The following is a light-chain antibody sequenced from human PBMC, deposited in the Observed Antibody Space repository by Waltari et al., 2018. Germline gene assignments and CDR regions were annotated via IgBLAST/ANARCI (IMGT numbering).Light chain of an antibody. V-gene: IGKV1-12*01. Sequence: DIQLTQSPSSLSASVGDRVTISCRASQDISSSLAWYQLKPGKVPRLLIHKASTLESGVPSRFSGRGSGTDFTLTINSLEPEDFTTYYCQQGYTFPLTFGGGTKVEIK. J-gene: IGKJ4*01. CDR1: QDISSS. CDR2: KAS. CDR3: QQGYTFPLT.